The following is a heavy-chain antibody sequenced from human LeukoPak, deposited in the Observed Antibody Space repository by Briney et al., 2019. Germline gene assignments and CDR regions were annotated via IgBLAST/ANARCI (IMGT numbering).Heavy chain of an antibody. D-gene: IGHD3-22*01. CDR1: GGSISSYY. Sequence: SSETLSLTCTVSGGSISSYYWSWIRQPPGRGRGWIGYTYESGSTNYNPSLKSRVTISVDTSKNQFSLKLSSVTAADTAVFYCASLTTADAFDIWGQGTMVTVSS. CDR2: TYESGST. V-gene: IGHV4-59*01. J-gene: IGHJ3*02. CDR3: ASLTTADAFDI.